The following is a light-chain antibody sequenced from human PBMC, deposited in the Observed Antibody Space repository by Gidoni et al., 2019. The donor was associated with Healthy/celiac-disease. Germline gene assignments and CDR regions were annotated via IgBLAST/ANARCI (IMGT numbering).Light chain of an antibody. Sequence: DIQMNQSPSTLSASVGDRVTITCRASQSISSWLAWYQQQPGKAPKLLIYKASSLESGVPSRFSGSGSGTEFTLTISSLQPDDFATYSCQQSNSYSPWTFGQGPKVEIK. CDR2: KAS. CDR3: QQSNSYSPWT. J-gene: IGKJ1*01. V-gene: IGKV1-5*03. CDR1: QSISSW.